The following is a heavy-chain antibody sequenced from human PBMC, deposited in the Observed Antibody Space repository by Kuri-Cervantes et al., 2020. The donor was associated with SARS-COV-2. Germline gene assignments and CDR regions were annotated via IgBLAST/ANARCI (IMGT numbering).Heavy chain of an antibody. Sequence: GESLKISCAASGFTVSSNYMSWVRQAPGKGLEWVSSISSSSSYIYYADSVKGRFTISRDNAKNSLYLQMNSLRAGDTAVYYCARDPYSSSWYRYYYGMDVWGQGTTVTVSS. D-gene: IGHD6-13*01. CDR3: ARDPYSSSWYRYYYGMDV. J-gene: IGHJ6*02. V-gene: IGHV3-21*01. CDR1: GFTVSSNY. CDR2: ISSSSSYI.